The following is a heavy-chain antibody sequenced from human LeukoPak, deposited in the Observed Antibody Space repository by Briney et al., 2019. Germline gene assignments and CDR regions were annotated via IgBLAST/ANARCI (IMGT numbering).Heavy chain of an antibody. Sequence: GRSLRLSCAASGFTFSSYAMHWVRQAPGKGLEWVAVISYDGSNKYYADSVKGRFTISRDNSKNTLYLQMNSLRAEDTAVYYCARGSFWSGYPSPFDYWGQGTLVTVSS. CDR1: GFTFSSYA. J-gene: IGHJ4*02. CDR2: ISYDGSNK. V-gene: IGHV3-30-3*01. D-gene: IGHD3-3*01. CDR3: ARGSFWSGYPSPFDY.